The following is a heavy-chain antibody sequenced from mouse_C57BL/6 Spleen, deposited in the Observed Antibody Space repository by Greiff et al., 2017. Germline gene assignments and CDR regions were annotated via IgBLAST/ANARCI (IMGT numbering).Heavy chain of an antibody. J-gene: IGHJ2*01. Sequence: QVQLKQSGPELVKPGASVKISCKASGYSFTSYYIHWVKQRPGQGLEWIGWIYPGSGNTKYNEKFKGKATLTADTSSSTAYMQLSSLTSEDSAVYYCAREDSSGYEYWGQGTTLTVSS. CDR3: AREDSSGYEY. CDR2: IYPGSGNT. V-gene: IGHV1-66*01. CDR1: GYSFTSYY. D-gene: IGHD3-2*02.